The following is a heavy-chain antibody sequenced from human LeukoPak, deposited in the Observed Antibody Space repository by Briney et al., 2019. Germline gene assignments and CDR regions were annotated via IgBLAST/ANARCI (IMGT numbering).Heavy chain of an antibody. CDR1: GLTFSSYA. V-gene: IGHV3-23*01. Sequence: GSLRLSCAASGLTFSSYAMSWVRQAPGKGLEWVSAISGSGGSTYYADSVKGRFTISRDNSKNTLYLQMNSLRAEDTAVYYCAKGGHIVVVTAIRWFDPWGQGTLVTVSS. D-gene: IGHD2-21*02. J-gene: IGHJ5*02. CDR2: ISGSGGST. CDR3: AKGGHIVVVTAIRWFDP.